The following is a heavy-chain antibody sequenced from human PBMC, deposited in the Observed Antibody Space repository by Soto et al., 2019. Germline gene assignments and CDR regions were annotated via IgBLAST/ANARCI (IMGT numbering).Heavy chain of an antibody. CDR2: ISSSSSYT. J-gene: IGHJ6*02. Sequence: GGSLGLSCAGSGFTFCSYSMNWVRDAPGKGLEWVVDISSSSSYTYYAPSVKGRFTISRDNAKNSLYLQMTSVRAEDTAVYYCARDPDPFAVDLRMDAWGQGTPVTVSS. D-gene: IGHD3-3*01. V-gene: IGHV3-21*01. CDR1: GFTFCSYS. CDR3: ARDPDPFAVDLRMDA.